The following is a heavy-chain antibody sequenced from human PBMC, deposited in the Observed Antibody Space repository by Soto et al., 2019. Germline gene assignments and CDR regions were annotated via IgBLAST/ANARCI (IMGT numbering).Heavy chain of an antibody. CDR1: GFTFSSYA. D-gene: IGHD6-19*01. V-gene: IGHV3-30-3*01. CDR3: ARGAPVAGNDY. CDR2: ISYDGSNK. Sequence: GGSLRLSCAASGFTFSSYAMHWVRQAPGKGLEWVAVISYDGSNKYYADSVKGRFTISRDNSKNTLYLQMNSLRAEDTAVYYWARGAPVAGNDYWGQGTLVTVSS. J-gene: IGHJ4*02.